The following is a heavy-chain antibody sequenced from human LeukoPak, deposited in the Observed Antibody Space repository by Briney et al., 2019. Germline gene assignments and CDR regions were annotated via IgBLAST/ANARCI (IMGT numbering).Heavy chain of an antibody. Sequence: GSLSLSCSASGFTFDNYAMHWVRQAPGKGLEYVSSISTYGGSTYYADSVKGRFTISRDNSKNTLYIQMRSLRAEDTAVYYCVKARYGDYNFDFWGQGTL. D-gene: IGHD4-17*01. V-gene: IGHV3-64*03. J-gene: IGHJ4*02. CDR1: GFTFDNYA. CDR2: ISTYGGST. CDR3: VKARYGDYNFDF.